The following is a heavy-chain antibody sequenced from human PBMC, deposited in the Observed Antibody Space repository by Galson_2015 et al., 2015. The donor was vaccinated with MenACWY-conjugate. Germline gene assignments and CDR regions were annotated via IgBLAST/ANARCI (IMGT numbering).Heavy chain of an antibody. D-gene: IGHD3-22*01. J-gene: IGHJ6*02. CDR1: GYTFSTYY. CDR2: INPSGDDT. Sequence: SVKVSCKASGYTFSTYYVTWVRQAPGQGLEWMGIINPSGDDTTYAHKFQGRVTMTRDTSTRTVYMELSSLLSEDTAVYYCARRRSNYYDGRLYFAMDVWGQGTTVTVSS. V-gene: IGHV1-46*01. CDR3: ARRRSNYYDGRLYFAMDV.